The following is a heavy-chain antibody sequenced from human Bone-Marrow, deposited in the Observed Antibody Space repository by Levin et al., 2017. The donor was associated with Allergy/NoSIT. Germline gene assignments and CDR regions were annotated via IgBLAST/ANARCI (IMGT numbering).Heavy chain of an antibody. J-gene: IGHJ4*02. CDR1: GFTFSSYS. D-gene: IGHD3-16*02. Sequence: PGGSLRLSCAASGFTFSSYSMNWVRQAPGKGLEWVSYISSSSSTIYYADSVKGRFTISRDNAKNSLYLQMNSLRDEDTAVYYCARAAFGGVIAPFDYWGQGTLVTVSS. CDR2: ISSSSSTI. CDR3: ARAAFGGVIAPFDY. V-gene: IGHV3-48*02.